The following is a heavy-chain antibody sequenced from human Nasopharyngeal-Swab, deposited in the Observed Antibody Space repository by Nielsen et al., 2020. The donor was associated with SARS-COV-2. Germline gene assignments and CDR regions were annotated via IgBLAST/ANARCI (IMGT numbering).Heavy chain of an antibody. CDR3: ARAFVSSWPYYYYYGMDV. V-gene: IGHV7-4-1*02. J-gene: IGHJ6*02. CDR2: INTNTGNP. D-gene: IGHD6-13*01. Sequence: WVRQAPGQGLEWMGWINTNTGNPTYAQGFTGRFVFSLDTSVSTAYLQISSLKAEDTAVYYCARAFVSSWPYYYYYGMDVWGPWTTFPFSS.